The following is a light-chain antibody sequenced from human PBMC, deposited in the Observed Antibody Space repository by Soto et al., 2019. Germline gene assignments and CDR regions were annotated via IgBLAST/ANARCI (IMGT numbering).Light chain of an antibody. Sequence: EIVLTQSPATLSLSPGERATLSCRASQSVSSYLAWFQQKPGQAPRLLIYETSKRASGIQARFSGSGSGTDFTLTISSLEPEDFAVYYCQQRRNWPVTFGQGTRLEIK. CDR3: QQRRNWPVT. CDR2: ETS. V-gene: IGKV3-11*01. J-gene: IGKJ5*01. CDR1: QSVSSY.